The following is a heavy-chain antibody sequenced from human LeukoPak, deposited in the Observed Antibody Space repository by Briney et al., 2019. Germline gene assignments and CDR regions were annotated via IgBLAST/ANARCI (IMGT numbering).Heavy chain of an antibody. Sequence: GGSLRLSCAASGFTFNSYAMSWVRQAPGKGLEWVSAISGSGATTYYADSVKGRATISRDNSKNTLYLQMNSLRVGDTAVYYCAKGYYDNSGYWGQGTLVTVSS. CDR2: ISGSGATT. CDR1: GFTFNSYA. D-gene: IGHD3-22*01. CDR3: AKGYYDNSGY. V-gene: IGHV3-23*01. J-gene: IGHJ4*02.